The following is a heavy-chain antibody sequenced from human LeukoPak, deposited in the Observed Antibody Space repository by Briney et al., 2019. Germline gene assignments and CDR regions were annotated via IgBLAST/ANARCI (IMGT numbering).Heavy chain of an antibody. V-gene: IGHV3-49*03. CDR1: GFTFGDYA. Sequence: GGSLRLSCTASGFTFGDYAMSWFRQAPGKGLEWVGFIRSKAYGGTTEYAASVKGRFTISRDDSKSIAYLQMNSLKTEDTAVYYCTRSLVVAATGLEFDPWGQGTLVTVSS. J-gene: IGHJ5*02. CDR3: TRSLVVAATGLEFDP. CDR2: IRSKAYGGTT. D-gene: IGHD2-15*01.